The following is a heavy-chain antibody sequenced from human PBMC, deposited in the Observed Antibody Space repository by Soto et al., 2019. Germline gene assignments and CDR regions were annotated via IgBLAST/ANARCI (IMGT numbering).Heavy chain of an antibody. Sequence: PSETLSLTCAVSGDPISSSNWWTWVRQPPGKGLEWIGDIYHTGITNYNPSLKSRVTILVDKSKNQFSLKLTSVTAADTAVYYCARYGASGLYYYFGMDVWGQGTTVTVSS. CDR1: GDPISSSNW. V-gene: IGHV4-4*02. J-gene: IGHJ6*02. D-gene: IGHD2-8*01. CDR3: ARYGASGLYYYFGMDV. CDR2: IYHTGIT.